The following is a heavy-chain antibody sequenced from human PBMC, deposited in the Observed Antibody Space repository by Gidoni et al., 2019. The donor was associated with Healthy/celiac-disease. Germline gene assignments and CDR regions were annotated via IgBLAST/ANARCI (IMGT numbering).Heavy chain of an antibody. Sequence: EVQLVESGGGLVKPGGSLRLSCAASGFTFSNAWMSWARQAPGKALEWVGRIKSKTDGGTTDYAAPVKGRFTISRDDSKNTLYLQMNSLKTEDTAVYYCTTAVYGDYFYFDYWGQGTLVTVSS. CDR1: GFTFSNAW. CDR3: TTAVYGDYFYFDY. J-gene: IGHJ4*02. V-gene: IGHV3-15*01. CDR2: IKSKTDGGTT. D-gene: IGHD4-17*01.